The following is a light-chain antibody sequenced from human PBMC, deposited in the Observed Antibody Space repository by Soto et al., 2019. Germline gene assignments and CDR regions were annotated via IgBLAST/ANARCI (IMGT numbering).Light chain of an antibody. CDR2: GNI. J-gene: IGLJ2*01. CDR3: QSYDSNLVV. Sequence: QSVLTQPPSVSGAPGQRVIISCTGSSSNIGAGYDVHWYQQFPGTAPKVLIHGNINRPSGVSDRFSASKSGTSASLVITGLQAEDEADYYCQSYDSNLVVFGGGTKLTVL. V-gene: IGLV1-40*01. CDR1: SSNIGAGYD.